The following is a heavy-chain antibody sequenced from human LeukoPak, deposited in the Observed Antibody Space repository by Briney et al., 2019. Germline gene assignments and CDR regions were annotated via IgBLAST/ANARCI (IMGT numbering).Heavy chain of an antibody. CDR1: GYTFTGYY. D-gene: IGHD2-2*02. Sequence: ASVKVSCKASGYTFTGYYMHWVRQAPGQGLEWMGWIIPNSGGTNYAQKFQGRVTMTRDTSISTAYMELSRLRSDDTAVYYCARTRPYCSSTSCYTKAFLDYWGQGTLVTVSS. CDR3: ARTRPYCSSTSCYTKAFLDY. CDR2: IIPNSGGT. J-gene: IGHJ4*02. V-gene: IGHV1-2*02.